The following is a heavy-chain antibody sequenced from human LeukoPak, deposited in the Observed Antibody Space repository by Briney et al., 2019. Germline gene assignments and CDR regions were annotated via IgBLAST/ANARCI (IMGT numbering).Heavy chain of an antibody. Sequence: GGSLRLSCAASGFTFRSYYMNWVRQAPGKGLEWVSSISSSSSYIYYADSVKGRFTISRDNAKNSLYLQMNSLRDEDTAVYYCARDTGYCSGGSCSFDYWGQGTLVTVSS. V-gene: IGHV3-21*01. CDR2: ISSSSSYI. J-gene: IGHJ4*02. D-gene: IGHD2-15*01. CDR1: GFTFRSYY. CDR3: ARDTGYCSGGSCSFDY.